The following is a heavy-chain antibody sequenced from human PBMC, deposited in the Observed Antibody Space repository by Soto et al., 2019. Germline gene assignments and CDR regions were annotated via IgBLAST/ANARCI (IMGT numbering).Heavy chain of an antibody. D-gene: IGHD1-1*01. J-gene: IGHJ5*02. V-gene: IGHV3-20*01. CDR2: INWKGDRS. CDR3: AREVEGSTGTKLFDP. CDR1: GFTFDDYG. Sequence: EEQLVESGGGVVRPGGSLRLSCAASGFTFDDYGMSWVRQTPGKGLEWVAGINWKGDRSGHADSVKGRFTISRDNAKNSLYLQMNSLRAVDTAFYHCAREVEGSTGTKLFDPWGQGTLVTVSS.